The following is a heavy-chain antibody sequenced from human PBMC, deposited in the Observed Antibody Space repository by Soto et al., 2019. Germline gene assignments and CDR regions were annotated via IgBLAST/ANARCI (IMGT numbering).Heavy chain of an antibody. D-gene: IGHD3-22*01. Sequence: QVQLQESGPGLVKPSETLSLTCTVSGGSINSDYWSWVRQPPGKGLEWIGFLYYSGTTNYNPSLKGRVTISLDTSKKQFSLKVTSVTAADTAVYYCVRSLEKKWALPFYSGMDVWGQGTTVTVSS. CDR1: GGSINSDY. J-gene: IGHJ6*02. CDR2: LYYSGTT. V-gene: IGHV4-59*01. CDR3: VRSLEKKWALPFYSGMDV.